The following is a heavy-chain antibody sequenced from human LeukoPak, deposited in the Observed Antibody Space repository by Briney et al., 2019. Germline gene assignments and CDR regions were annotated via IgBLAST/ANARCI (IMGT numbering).Heavy chain of an antibody. J-gene: IGHJ3*02. Sequence: SETLSLTCAVSGGSISSSNWWSWVRQPPGKGLEWIGEIYHSGSTNYNPSLKSRVTISVDKSKNQFSLKLSSVTAADTAVYYCARDVLRYFDWSRAGGAFDIWGQGTMVTVSS. CDR1: GGSISSSNW. V-gene: IGHV4-4*02. CDR3: ARDVLRYFDWSRAGGAFDI. CDR2: IYHSGST. D-gene: IGHD3-9*01.